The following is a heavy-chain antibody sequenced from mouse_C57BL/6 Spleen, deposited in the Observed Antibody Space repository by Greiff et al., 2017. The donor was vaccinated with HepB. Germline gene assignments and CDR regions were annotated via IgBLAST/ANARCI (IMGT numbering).Heavy chain of an antibody. V-gene: IGHV3-6*01. Sequence: EVKLVESGPGLVKPSQSLSLTCSVTGYSITSGYYWNWIRQFPGNKLEWMGYISYDGSNNYNPSLKNRISITRDTSKNQFFLKLNSVTTEDTATYYCARDLTGTRDWYFDVWGTGTTVTVSS. J-gene: IGHJ1*03. CDR3: ARDLTGTRDWYFDV. CDR1: GYSITSGYY. D-gene: IGHD4-1*01. CDR2: ISYDGSN.